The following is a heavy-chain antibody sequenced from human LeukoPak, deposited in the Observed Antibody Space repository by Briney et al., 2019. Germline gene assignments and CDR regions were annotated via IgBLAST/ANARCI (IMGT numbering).Heavy chain of an antibody. D-gene: IGHD3-22*01. CDR2: ISGSGGST. J-gene: IGHJ4*02. CDR3: AKDRITMIVVVTDY. Sequence: PGGSLRLSCAASGFTFSSYALSWVRQAPGRGLEWVSSISGSGGSTYYADSVKGRFTISRDNSKNTLYLQMNSLRAEDTAVYYCAKDRITMIVVVTDYWGQGTLVTVSS. V-gene: IGHV3-23*01. CDR1: GFTFSSYA.